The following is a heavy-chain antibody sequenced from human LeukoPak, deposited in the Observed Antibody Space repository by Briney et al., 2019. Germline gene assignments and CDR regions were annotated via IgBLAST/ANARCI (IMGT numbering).Heavy chain of an antibody. CDR1: GFTFSNYA. CDR2: ISGAGGST. V-gene: IGHV3-23*01. J-gene: IGHJ4*02. CDR3: AKSRESDWVPEFDY. Sequence: GGSLTLSCAASGFTFSNYAMSWVRQPPGKGLEWVSDISGAGGSTDYADSVKGRFTVSRESSKNTLYLQMNSLRAEDTAVYYCAKSRESDWVPEFDYWGQGTLVTVSS. D-gene: IGHD2-2*01.